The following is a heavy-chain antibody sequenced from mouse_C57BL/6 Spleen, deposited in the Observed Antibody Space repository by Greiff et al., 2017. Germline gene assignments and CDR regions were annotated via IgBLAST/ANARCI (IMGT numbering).Heavy chain of an antibody. V-gene: IGHV1-39*01. J-gene: IGHJ1*03. Sequence: EVQLQQSGPELVKPGASVKISCKASGYSFTDYYMNWVKQSHGQSLEWIGVINPNYGTTSYNQKFKGKATLTVDQSSSTAYMQLNSLTSEDSAVYYCARSNYYGGSYGYFGVWGTGTTVTVSS. CDR1: GYSFTDYY. D-gene: IGHD1-1*01. CDR3: ARSNYYGGSYGYFGV. CDR2: INPNYGTT.